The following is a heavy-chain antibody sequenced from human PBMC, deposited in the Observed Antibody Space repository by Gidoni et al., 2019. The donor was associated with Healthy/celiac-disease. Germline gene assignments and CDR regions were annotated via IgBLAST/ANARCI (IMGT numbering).Heavy chain of an antibody. CDR3: ARAIGRPMVQGDY. CDR2: ISYDGSNK. V-gene: IGHV3-30*04. CDR1: GFTFSSYA. Sequence: QVQLVESGGGVVQPGRSLRLSCAASGFTFSSYAMHWVRQAPGKGLEWVAVISYDGSNKYYADSVKGRFTISRDNSKNTLYLQMNSLRAEDTAVYYCARAIGRPMVQGDYWGQGTLVTVSS. J-gene: IGHJ4*02. D-gene: IGHD3-10*01.